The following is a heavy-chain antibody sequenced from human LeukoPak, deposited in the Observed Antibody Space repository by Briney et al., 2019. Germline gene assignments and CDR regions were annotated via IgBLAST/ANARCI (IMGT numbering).Heavy chain of an antibody. J-gene: IGHJ6*02. CDR2: IFDSGRP. Sequence: PSETLSLTCAVSGGSISSFYWSWIRQPPGKELEWIGHIFDSGRPNYNPALKSRVTILVDTSKNQLSLRLTSVTAADTAVYCCARHRAAAGIEYFYYGLDVWGHGTTVTVSS. D-gene: IGHD6-13*01. CDR1: GGSISSFY. CDR3: ARHRAAAGIEYFYYGLDV. V-gene: IGHV4-59*08.